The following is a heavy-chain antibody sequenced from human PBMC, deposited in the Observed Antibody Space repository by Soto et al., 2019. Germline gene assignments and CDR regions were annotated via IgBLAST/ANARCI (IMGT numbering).Heavy chain of an antibody. Sequence: QVQLVESGGGVVQPGRSLRLSCAASGFTFSSYAMHWVRQAPGKRLEWVAVISYDGSNKYYADSVKGRFTISRDNSKNTLYLQMNSLRADDTAVYYCARPSYGDYVTAFDIWGQGTMVTVSS. CDR2: ISYDGSNK. CDR1: GFTFSSYA. D-gene: IGHD4-17*01. J-gene: IGHJ3*02. CDR3: ARPSYGDYVTAFDI. V-gene: IGHV3-30-3*01.